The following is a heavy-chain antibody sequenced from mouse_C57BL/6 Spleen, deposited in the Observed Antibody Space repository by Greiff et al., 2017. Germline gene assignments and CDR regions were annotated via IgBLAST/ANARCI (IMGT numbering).Heavy chain of an antibody. CDR1: GYTFTSYW. CDR2: IYPSDSET. D-gene: IGHD2-5*01. V-gene: IGHV1-61*01. J-gene: IGHJ2*01. Sequence: QVQLQQPGAELVRPGSSVKLSCKASGYTFTSYWMDWVKQRPGQGLEWIGNIYPSDSETHYNQKFKDKATLTVDKSSSTAYMQLSSLTSEDSAVYYCAKMGAYSNLDYWGQGTTRTVSS. CDR3: AKMGAYSNLDY.